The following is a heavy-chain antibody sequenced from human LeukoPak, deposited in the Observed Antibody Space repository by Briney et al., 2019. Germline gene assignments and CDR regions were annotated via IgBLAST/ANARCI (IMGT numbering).Heavy chain of an antibody. V-gene: IGHV3-48*01. Sequence: PGGSLRLSCAASGFTFNTYTMNWVRQAPGKGLEWVSYISGSSGIIDYADSVRGRFTISRDNAKNSLYLQMNSLRAEDTAVYYCAKDPPGGGIAAAGSFWFDPWGQGTLVTVSS. J-gene: IGHJ5*02. CDR2: ISGSSGII. D-gene: IGHD6-13*01. CDR1: GFTFNTYT. CDR3: AKDPPGGGIAAAGSFWFDP.